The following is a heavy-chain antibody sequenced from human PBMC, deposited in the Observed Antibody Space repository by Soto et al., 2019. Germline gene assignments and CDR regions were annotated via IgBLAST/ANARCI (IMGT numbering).Heavy chain of an antibody. CDR1: GYSFTSYW. D-gene: IGHD6-13*01. Sequence: EVQLVQSGAEVKKPGESLKISCKGSGYSFTSYWIGWVRQMPGKGLEWMGIIYPGDSDTRYSPSFQGQVTISADKSLNTAYLQWSSLKASDTAMYYCARPGIAAAGTFGFDYWGQGTLVTVSS. J-gene: IGHJ4*02. CDR3: ARPGIAAAGTFGFDY. V-gene: IGHV5-51*01. CDR2: IYPGDSDT.